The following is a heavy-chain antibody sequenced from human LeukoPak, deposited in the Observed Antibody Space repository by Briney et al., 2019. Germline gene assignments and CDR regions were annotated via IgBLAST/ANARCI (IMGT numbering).Heavy chain of an antibody. CDR2: ISGSGGST. V-gene: IGHV3-23*01. Sequence: GGSLRLSCAASGFTFSSYGMSWVRQAPGKGLEWVSAISGSGGSTYYADSVKGRFTISRDNSKNTLYLQMNSLRAEDTAVYYCARDRVGQQLVGRKYYYYYMDVWGKGTTVTISS. J-gene: IGHJ6*03. CDR3: ARDRVGQQLVGRKYYYYYMDV. D-gene: IGHD6-13*01. CDR1: GFTFSSYG.